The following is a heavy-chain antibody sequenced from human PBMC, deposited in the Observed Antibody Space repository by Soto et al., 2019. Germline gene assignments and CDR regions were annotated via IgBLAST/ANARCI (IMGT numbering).Heavy chain of an antibody. Sequence: QVQLVQSGAEVKKPGASVKVSCKASGYTFTSYGISWVRQAPGQGLEWMGWISAYNGNTNYAQKLQGRVTMTIDTSTSTAYMELRSLRSDDTAVYYCARVYYGSGSYYNEPYYYYYMDVWGKGTTVTVSS. CDR3: ARVYYGSGSYYNEPYYYYYMDV. D-gene: IGHD3-10*01. V-gene: IGHV1-18*01. CDR1: GYTFTSYG. CDR2: ISAYNGNT. J-gene: IGHJ6*03.